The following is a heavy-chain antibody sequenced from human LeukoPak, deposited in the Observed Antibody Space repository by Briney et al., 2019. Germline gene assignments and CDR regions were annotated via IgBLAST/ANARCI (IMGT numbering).Heavy chain of an antibody. CDR1: EFSLSPSGMC. D-gene: IGHD1-1*01. CDR3: ARSVIATGPYYFDY. V-gene: IGHV2-70*11. Sequence: KSGPALVKPTQTLTLTCTFSEFSLSPSGMCVSWIRQPPGKALEWLARIDWDDDKYYSTSLKTRLTIFKDTSKNQVVPTVTNMDPVDTATYYCARSVIATGPYYFDYWGQGTLVTVSS. J-gene: IGHJ4*02. CDR2: IDWDDDK.